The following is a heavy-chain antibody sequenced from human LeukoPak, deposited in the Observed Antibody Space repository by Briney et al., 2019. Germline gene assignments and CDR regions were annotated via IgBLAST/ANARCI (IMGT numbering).Heavy chain of an antibody. V-gene: IGHV3-23*01. J-gene: IGHJ4*02. CDR3: AKRGVVIRVILVGFHKEAYYFDS. CDR2: VSDTGGRT. CDR1: GITLSNYG. Sequence: GGSLRLSCAVSGITLSNYGMTWVRQAPGKGLEWVAGVSDTGGRTNYAGSVKGRFTISRDNPKNTLYLQMNSLRAEDTAVYFCAKRGVVIRVILVGFHKEAYYFDSWGQGALVTVSP. D-gene: IGHD3-22*01.